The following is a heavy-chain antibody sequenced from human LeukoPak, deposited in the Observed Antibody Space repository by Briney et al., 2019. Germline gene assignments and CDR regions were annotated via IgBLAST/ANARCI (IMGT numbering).Heavy chain of an antibody. D-gene: IGHD2-21*01. CDR2: INHSGST. V-gene: IGHV4-34*01. CDR3: ARGDWGG. CDR1: GGSFSGYY. Sequence: SETLSLTGAVYGGSFSGYYWSWIRQPPGKGLEWIGEINHSGSTNDNPSLKSRVTISVDTSKNQFSLKLSSVTAADTAVYYCARGDWGGWGQGTLVTVSS. J-gene: IGHJ4*02.